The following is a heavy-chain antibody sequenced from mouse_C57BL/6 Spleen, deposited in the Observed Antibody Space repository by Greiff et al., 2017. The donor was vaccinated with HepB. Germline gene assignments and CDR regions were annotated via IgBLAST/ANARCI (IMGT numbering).Heavy chain of an antibody. CDR2: IYPGSGST. CDR1: GYTFTSYW. J-gene: IGHJ2*01. V-gene: IGHV1-55*01. Sequence: QVQLQQSGAELVKPGASVKMSCKASGYTFTSYWITWVKQRPGQGLEWIGDIYPGSGSTNYNEKFKSKATLTVDTSSSTAYMQLSSLTSEDSAVYYCARELRPVGYFDYWGQGTTLTVSS. D-gene: IGHD1-1*01. CDR3: ARELRPVGYFDY.